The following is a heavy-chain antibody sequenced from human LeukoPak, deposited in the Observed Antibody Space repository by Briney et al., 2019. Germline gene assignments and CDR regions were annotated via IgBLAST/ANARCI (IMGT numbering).Heavy chain of an antibody. CDR1: GGSFSGYY. V-gene: IGHV4-34*01. Sequence: SETLSLTCAVYGGSFSGYYWSWIRQPPGKGLEWIGEINHSGSTNYNPSLKSRVTISVDTSKNQFSLKLSSVTAADTAVYYCARDPYGDYVNYQLAGDLFDYWGQGTLVTVSS. D-gene: IGHD4-17*01. CDR2: INHSGST. CDR3: ARDPYGDYVNYQLAGDLFDY. J-gene: IGHJ4*02.